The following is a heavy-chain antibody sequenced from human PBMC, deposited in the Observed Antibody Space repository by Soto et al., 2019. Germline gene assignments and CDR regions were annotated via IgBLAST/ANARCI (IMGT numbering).Heavy chain of an antibody. V-gene: IGHV1-69*01. CDR2: IVPMLGTP. CDR1: GGTFDNFI. D-gene: IGHD3-16*01. J-gene: IGHJ6*02. CDR3: ARNGAYSSSLSQYSGMDV. Sequence: QVQLVQSGAEVKEPGSSVRVSCKASGGTFDNFIMNWVRQTPGQGLEWMGGIVPMLGTPTYAEKFKGRVTISATGSTSTVYMEVTSLRSEHTAISSCARNGAYSSSLSQYSGMDVWGQGPTVTVSS.